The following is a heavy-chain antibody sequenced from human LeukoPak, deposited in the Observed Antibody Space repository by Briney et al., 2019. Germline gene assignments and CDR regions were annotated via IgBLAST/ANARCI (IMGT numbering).Heavy chain of an antibody. Sequence: PGGSLRLSCAASEFTFSSYSMNWVRQAPGKGLEWVSSISSSSNYIYYANSMKGRFAISRDNAKNSLYLQMNSLRAEDTAMYYWARGSDYYDSSGYYQDAFDIWGQGTMVTVSS. D-gene: IGHD3-22*01. CDR3: ARGSDYYDSSGYYQDAFDI. V-gene: IGHV3-21*01. J-gene: IGHJ3*02. CDR1: EFTFSSYS. CDR2: ISSSSNYI.